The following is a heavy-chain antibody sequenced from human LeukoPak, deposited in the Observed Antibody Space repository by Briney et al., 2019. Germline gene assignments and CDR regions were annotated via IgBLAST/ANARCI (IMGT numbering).Heavy chain of an antibody. Sequence: SETLSLTCTVSGGSISSYYWSRIRQPPGKGLEWIGYVYYSGSTNYNPALKSRVTISVDTSKNQFSLKLSSVTVADTAVYYCARHAAWALLAFDIWGQGTMVTVSS. V-gene: IGHV4-59*08. D-gene: IGHD1-26*01. CDR2: VYYSGST. CDR3: ARHAAWALLAFDI. CDR1: GGSISSYY. J-gene: IGHJ3*02.